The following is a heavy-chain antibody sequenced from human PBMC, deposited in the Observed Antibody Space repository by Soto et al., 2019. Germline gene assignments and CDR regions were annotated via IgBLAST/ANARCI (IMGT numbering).Heavy chain of an antibody. Sequence: QVQLVQSGAEVKKPGASVKVSCKASGYTFTSYDINWVRQATGQGPEWMGWMNPNSGNTGYAQKFRGRITMTRNTSIRTAYMELSSLRSEDSAVYYCATYCSGGSCYVYWGQGTPVTVSS. CDR1: GYTFTSYD. CDR3: ATYCSGGSCYVY. V-gene: IGHV1-8*01. D-gene: IGHD2-15*01. CDR2: MNPNSGNT. J-gene: IGHJ4*02.